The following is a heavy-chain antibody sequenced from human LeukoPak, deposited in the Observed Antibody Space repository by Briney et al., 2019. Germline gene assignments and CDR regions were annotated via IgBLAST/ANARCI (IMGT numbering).Heavy chain of an antibody. J-gene: IGHJ6*02. CDR2: IYSGGST. CDR1: GFTVSSNY. Sequence: PGGSLRLSCAASGFTVSSNYMSWVRQAPGKGLEWVSVIYSGGSTYYADSVKGRFTIPRDNSKNTLYLQMNSLRAEDTAVYYCARVDCSSTSCSPYYYYGMDVWGQGTTVTVSS. V-gene: IGHV3-66*01. CDR3: ARVDCSSTSCSPYYYYGMDV. D-gene: IGHD2-2*01.